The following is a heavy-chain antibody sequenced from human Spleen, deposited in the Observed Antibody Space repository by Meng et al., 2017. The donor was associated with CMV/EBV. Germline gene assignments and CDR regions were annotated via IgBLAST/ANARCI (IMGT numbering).Heavy chain of an antibody. D-gene: IGHD2-2*01. CDR2: IYPGHSDT. V-gene: IGHV5-51*01. CDR3: SRHKKAPYCTSTSCFETFGWFDP. CDR1: W. J-gene: IGHJ5*02. Sequence: WIGWVRQMPGKGLEWMGVIYPGHSDTRYSPSFQGHVTISVDKSITTAYLQWSSLKASDTAMYYCSRHKKAPYCTSTSCFETFGWFDPWGQGTLVTVSS.